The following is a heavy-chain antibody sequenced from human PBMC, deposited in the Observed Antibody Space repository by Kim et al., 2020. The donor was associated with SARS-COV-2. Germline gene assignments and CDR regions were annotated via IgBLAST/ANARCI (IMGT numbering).Heavy chain of an antibody. CDR3: ARAASLSYGSGDLEDWFDP. D-gene: IGHD3-10*01. CDR1: GYTFTSYY. J-gene: IGHJ5*02. Sequence: ASVKVSCKASGYTFTSYYMHWVRQAPGQGLEWMGIINPSGGSTSYAQKFQGRVTMTRDTSTSTVYMELSSLRSEDTAVYYCARAASLSYGSGDLEDWFDPWGQGTLVTVSS. V-gene: IGHV1-46*01. CDR2: INPSGGST.